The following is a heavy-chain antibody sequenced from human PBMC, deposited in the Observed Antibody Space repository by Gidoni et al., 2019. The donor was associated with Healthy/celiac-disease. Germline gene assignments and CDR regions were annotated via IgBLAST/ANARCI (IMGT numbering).Heavy chain of an antibody. CDR1: GYSFTSYW. CDR2: IDPSDSYT. V-gene: IGHV5-10-1*03. CDR3: VMGGAGVGAFDI. Sequence: EVQLVQSGAEVKKPGESLRISCKGSGYSFTSYWISWVRQMPGKGLEWMGRIDPSDSYTNYSPSFQDHVTSSADKSISTAYLQWSSLKASDTAMYYCVMGGAGVGAFDIWGQGTMVTVSS. J-gene: IGHJ3*02. D-gene: IGHD1-26*01.